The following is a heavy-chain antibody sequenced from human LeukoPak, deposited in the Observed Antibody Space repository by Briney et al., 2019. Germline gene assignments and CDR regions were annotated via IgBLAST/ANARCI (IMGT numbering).Heavy chain of an antibody. CDR1: GGSISSYY. D-gene: IGHD3-10*01. V-gene: IGHV4-59*01. CDR2: IYYSGST. J-gene: IGHJ4*02. Sequence: PSETLSLTCTVSGGSISSYYWSWIRQPPGKGLEWIGYIYYSGSTNYNPSLKSRVTISIDTSKNQFSLKLSSVTAADTAVYYCARTTTIVRGVIIDFDYWGQGTLVTVSS. CDR3: ARTTTIVRGVIIDFDY.